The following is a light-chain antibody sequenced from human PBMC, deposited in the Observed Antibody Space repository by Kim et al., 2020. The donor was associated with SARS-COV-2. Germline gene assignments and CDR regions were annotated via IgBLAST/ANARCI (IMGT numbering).Light chain of an antibody. CDR2: GRN. CDR1: SLRNYY. V-gene: IGLV3-19*01. CDR3: NSRDSSGNRNYV. Sequence: SSELTQDPAVSVALGQTVRITCQGDSLRNYYASWYQQKPGQAPVLVIYGRNNRPSGIPDRFSGSSSGNTASLTITGAQAEDEADYYCNSRDSSGNRNYVF. J-gene: IGLJ1*01.